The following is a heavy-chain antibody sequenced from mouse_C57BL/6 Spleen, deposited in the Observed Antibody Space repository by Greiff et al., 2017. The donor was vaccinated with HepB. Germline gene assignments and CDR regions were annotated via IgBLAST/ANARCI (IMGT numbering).Heavy chain of an antibody. Sequence: VQLQQSGPELVKPGASVKMSCKASGYTFTDYNMHWVKQSHGKSLEWIGYINPNNGGTSYNQKFKGKATLTVNKSSSTAYMALRSLTSEDSAVYYCARAYGSSSFDYWGQGTTLTVSS. CDR3: ARAYGSSSFDY. D-gene: IGHD1-1*01. CDR1: GYTFTDYN. V-gene: IGHV1-22*01. CDR2: INPNNGGT. J-gene: IGHJ2*01.